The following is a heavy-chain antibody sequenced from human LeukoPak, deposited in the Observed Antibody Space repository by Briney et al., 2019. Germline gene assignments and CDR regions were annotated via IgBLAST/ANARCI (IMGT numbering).Heavy chain of an antibody. CDR1: GXAFSTYA. CDR2: ISGSGDST. V-gene: IGHV3-23*01. CDR3: TKRYYYGMDV. D-gene: IGHD3-9*01. Sequence: PGGSLRLSCAASGXAFSTYAMSWVRQAPGKGLEWVSAISGSGDSTYYADSVKGRFTISRDNSKNTLYLQMNSLRAEDTAVYYCTKRYYYGMDVWGQGTTVTVSS. J-gene: IGHJ6*02.